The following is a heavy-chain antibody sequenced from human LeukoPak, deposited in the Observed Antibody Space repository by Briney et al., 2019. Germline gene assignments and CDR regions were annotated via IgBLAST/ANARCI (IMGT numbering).Heavy chain of an antibody. Sequence: SQTLSLTCAVSGGSISSGGYSWSWIRQPPGKGLEWIGYIYHSGSTYYNPSLKSRVTISVDRSKNQFSLKLSSVTAADTAVYYCARAASDYDILTGYIPAPFDYWGQGTLVTVSS. D-gene: IGHD3-9*01. CDR3: ARAASDYDILTGYIPAPFDY. CDR2: IYHSGST. V-gene: IGHV4-30-2*01. CDR1: GGSISSGGYS. J-gene: IGHJ4*02.